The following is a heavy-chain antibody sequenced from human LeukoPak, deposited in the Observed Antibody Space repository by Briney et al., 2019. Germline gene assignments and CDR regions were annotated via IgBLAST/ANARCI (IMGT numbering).Heavy chain of an antibody. CDR3: ARDGYSYGYDPDY. CDR1: GGTFSGYA. D-gene: IGHD5-18*01. V-gene: IGHV1-69*04. J-gene: IGHJ4*02. Sequence: SVKVSCKASGGTFSGYAISWVRQAPGQGLEWMGRIIPILGIANYAQKFQGRVTITADKSTSTAYMELSSLRSEDTAVYYCARDGYSYGYDPDYWGQGTLVTVSS. CDR2: IIPILGIA.